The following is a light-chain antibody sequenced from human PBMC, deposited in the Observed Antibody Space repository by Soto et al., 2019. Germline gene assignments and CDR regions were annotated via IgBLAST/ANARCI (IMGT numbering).Light chain of an antibody. CDR2: DVS. CDR1: SSDVGGYNY. J-gene: IGLJ1*01. Sequence: QSALTQPASVSGSPGQSIIISCTGTSSDVGGYNYVSWYQQHPGKAPKLMIYDVSNRPSGVSNRFSGSKSGNTASLTISGLQVEDEADYYCSSYTSSSLCVFGTGTKVTVL. CDR3: SSYTSSSLCV. V-gene: IGLV2-14*01.